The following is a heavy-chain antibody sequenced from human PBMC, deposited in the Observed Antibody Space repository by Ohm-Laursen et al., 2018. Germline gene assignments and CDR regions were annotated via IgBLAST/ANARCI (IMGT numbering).Heavy chain of an antibody. CDR2: MYATGSS. D-gene: IGHD3-9*01. Sequence: PPGTLSLTWAVSGDSINNYYWSWIRQPAGKGLEWIGRMYATGSSNYNPSLNSRVTMSVDMSRNQFSLKLTSVTAADTAVYYCAVSEVRYSFTYLADFWGQGTLVTVSS. V-gene: IGHV4-4*07. CDR3: AVSEVRYSFTYLADF. CDR1: GDSINNYY. J-gene: IGHJ4*02.